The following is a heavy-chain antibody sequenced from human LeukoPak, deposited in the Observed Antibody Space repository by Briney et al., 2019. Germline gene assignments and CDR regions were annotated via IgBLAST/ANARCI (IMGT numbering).Heavy chain of an antibody. J-gene: IGHJ6*02. V-gene: IGHV1-2*02. CDR1: GYTFTDYY. Sequence: ASVKVSCKASGYTFTDYYMHWVRQAPGHGLEWMGWINPNSRGTNYAQKFQGRVTMTRDTSISTAYMELSRLTSDDTAVYYCARGERDYFDSSGYYYRGRMDVWGQGTTVIVSS. D-gene: IGHD3-22*01. CDR3: ARGERDYFDSSGYYYRGRMDV. CDR2: INPNSRGT.